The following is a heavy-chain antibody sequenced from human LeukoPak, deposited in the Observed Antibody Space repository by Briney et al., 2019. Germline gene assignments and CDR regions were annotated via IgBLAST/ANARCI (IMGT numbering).Heavy chain of an antibody. CDR2: VNPSGDST. J-gene: IGHJ3*02. Sequence: ASVKVSCKASGYTFTGYDINWLRQAPGQGLEWMGIVNPSGDSTNYAQNFQGRVTMTGDTSTSTVYMELSSLRSEDTAVYYCARVRDGYNDAYDIWGQGTMVTVTS. CDR1: GYTFTGYD. D-gene: IGHD5-24*01. CDR3: ARVRDGYNDAYDI. V-gene: IGHV1-46*01.